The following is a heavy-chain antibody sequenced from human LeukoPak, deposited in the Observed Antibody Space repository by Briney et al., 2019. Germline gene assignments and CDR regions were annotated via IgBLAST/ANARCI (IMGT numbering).Heavy chain of an antibody. CDR1: GFTFSSYA. J-gene: IGHJ6*02. V-gene: IGHV3-64*01. D-gene: IGHD1-26*01. CDR3: ARDPGMGATKYYYYYGMDV. Sequence: GGSLRLSCAVSGFTFSSYAMHWVRQAPGKGLEYVSAISSNGGSTYYANSVKGRFTISRDNSKNTLYLQMGSLRAEDMAVYYCARDPGMGATKYYYYYGMDVWGQGTTVTVSS. CDR2: ISSNGGST.